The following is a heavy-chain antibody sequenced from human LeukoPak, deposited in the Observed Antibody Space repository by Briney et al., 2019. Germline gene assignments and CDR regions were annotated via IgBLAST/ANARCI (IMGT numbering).Heavy chain of an antibody. Sequence: SXTXXLTCXVSXXSXSSXYXXWIRQPPGKGLEWIGSIYYSGSTYYYPSLKGRVTISVDSSKNHFSLWLNSVTAADTAVYYCARHRGQWELPRYYFDSWGQGTLVTVSS. CDR1: XXSXSSXY. CDR3: ARHRGQWELPRYYFDS. CDR2: IYYSGST. V-gene: IGHV4-59*05. D-gene: IGHD1-26*01. J-gene: IGHJ4*02.